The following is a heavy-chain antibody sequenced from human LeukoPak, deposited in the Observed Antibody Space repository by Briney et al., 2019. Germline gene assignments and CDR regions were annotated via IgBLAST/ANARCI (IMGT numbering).Heavy chain of an antibody. D-gene: IGHD6-13*01. CDR3: ARDFAAAVG. V-gene: IGHV3-7*01. Sequence: GGSLRLSCAASGFTFSSYWMSWVRQAPGKGLEWVANIKQDGSETYYADSVKGRFTISRDNAKNSVYLQMNSLRVEDTAVYYCARDFAAAVGWGQGTLVTVSS. CDR2: IKQDGSET. J-gene: IGHJ4*02. CDR1: GFTFSSYW.